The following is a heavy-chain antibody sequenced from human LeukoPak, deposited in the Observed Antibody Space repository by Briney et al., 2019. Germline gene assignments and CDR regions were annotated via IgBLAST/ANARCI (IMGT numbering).Heavy chain of an antibody. V-gene: IGHV3-64*01. CDR1: GFTFYTYG. D-gene: IGHD6-13*01. CDR2: IGPDGGTT. Sequence: GGSLRLPCAASGFTFYTYGMHWVRQAPGKGLEYVSGIGPDGGTTYYAKSVKGRFTIFRDNSKSMVYLQMGSLTADDMAVYYCARGAQLTDYWGQGTLVTVSS. CDR3: ARGAQLTDY. J-gene: IGHJ4*02.